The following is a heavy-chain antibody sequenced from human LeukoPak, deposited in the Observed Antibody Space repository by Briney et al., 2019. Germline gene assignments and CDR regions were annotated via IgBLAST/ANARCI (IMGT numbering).Heavy chain of an antibody. J-gene: IGHJ4*02. V-gene: IGHV3-30*18. CDR2: ISYDGNSK. CDR1: GFTFSSYG. Sequence: GGSLRLSCAASGFTFSSYGMHWVRQAPGKGLEWVAVISYDGNSKYYVDSVKGRFTISRDNSKNTLYLQMNSLRAEDTAVYYCAKGYCSSTSRYPEAPSDYWGQGTLVTVSS. CDR3: AKGYCSSTSRYPEAPSDY. D-gene: IGHD2-2*01.